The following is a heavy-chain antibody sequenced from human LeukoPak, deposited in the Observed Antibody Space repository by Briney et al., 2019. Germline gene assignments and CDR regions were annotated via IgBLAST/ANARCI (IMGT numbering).Heavy chain of an antibody. J-gene: IGHJ6*03. Sequence: PSETLSLTCSVSGGSLRGHSWSWIRQSPGKGLEYIGDFYIGRTTNYNRSLKGRVTISLDTSKRQLSLTVNSVTAADTAVYYCARDKGQSGSSGIYQSYMDVWGTGTTVIVSS. CDR1: GGSLRGHS. D-gene: IGHD6-6*01. CDR2: FYIGRTT. V-gene: IGHV4-59*11. CDR3: ARDKGQSGSSGIYQSYMDV.